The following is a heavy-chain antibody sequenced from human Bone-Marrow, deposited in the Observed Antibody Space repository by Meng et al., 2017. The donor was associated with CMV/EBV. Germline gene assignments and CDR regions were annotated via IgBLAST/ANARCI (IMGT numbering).Heavy chain of an antibody. CDR2: IYSGGSST. J-gene: IGHJ6*02. CDR3: AKDMSKDYYYYGMDV. Sequence: GGSLRLSCAASGFTFSSYAMSWVRQAPGKGLEWVSVIYSGGSSTYYADSVKGRFTISRDNSKNTLYLQMNSLRAEDTAVYYCAKDMSKDYYYYGMDVWGQRTTVTVSS. D-gene: IGHD3-16*01. V-gene: IGHV3-23*03. CDR1: GFTFSSYA.